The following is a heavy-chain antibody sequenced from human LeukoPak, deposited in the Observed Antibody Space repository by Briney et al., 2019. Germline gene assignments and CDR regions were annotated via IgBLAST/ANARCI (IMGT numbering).Heavy chain of an antibody. J-gene: IGHJ4*02. CDR1: GYTFTTYG. CDR2: ISPYNGDT. CDR3: ARERGGIGFKGDY. V-gene: IGHV1-18*01. Sequence: ASVKDSCKASGYTFTTYGISWVRQAPGQRLEWMGWISPYNGDTKYAQKLQGRVTMTTDTSTSTVYMELRSLRSDDTAVYYCARERGGIGFKGDYWGQGTLVTVSS. D-gene: IGHD3-16*01.